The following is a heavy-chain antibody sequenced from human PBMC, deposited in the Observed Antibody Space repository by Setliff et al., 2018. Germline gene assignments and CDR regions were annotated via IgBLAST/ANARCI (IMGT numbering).Heavy chain of an antibody. J-gene: IGHJ6*02. CDR2: ISAYNGNT. V-gene: IGHV1-18*01. CDR3: ATATPWTVVVTENPYYYYGMDV. CDR1: GHTFTSYG. Sequence: ASVKVSCKASGHTFTSYGISWVRQAPGQGLEWMGWISAYNGNTNYAQKLQGRVTMTTDTSTSTAYMELRSLRSDDTAVYYCATATPWTVVVTENPYYYYGMDVWGQGTTVTVS. D-gene: IGHD2-21*02.